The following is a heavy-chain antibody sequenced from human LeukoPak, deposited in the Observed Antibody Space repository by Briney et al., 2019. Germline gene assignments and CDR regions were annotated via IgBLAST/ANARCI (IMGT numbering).Heavy chain of an antibody. CDR2: INPNSGGT. Sequence: ASVKVSCKASGYTFTGYYMHWVRQAPGQGLEGMGWINPNSGGTNYAQKFQGRVTMTRDTSISTAYMELSRLRSDDTAVYYCARDSSSRVLYYFDYWGQGTLVTVSS. CDR1: GYTFTGYY. V-gene: IGHV1-2*02. CDR3: ARDSSSRVLYYFDY. D-gene: IGHD6-6*01. J-gene: IGHJ4*02.